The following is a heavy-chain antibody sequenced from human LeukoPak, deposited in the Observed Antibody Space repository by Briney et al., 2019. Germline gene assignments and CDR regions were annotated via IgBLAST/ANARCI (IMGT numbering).Heavy chain of an antibody. J-gene: IGHJ5*01. D-gene: IGHD1-26*01. Sequence: PGGSLRLSCAVSGFTVSDTHMSWVRQPPGEGLKWVSAMYTGGTTYYADSVTGRFTVSRDTSRNTLFLHMNSLRAEDTAVYFCAKEGATSGGGLASWGQGALVIVSS. V-gene: IGHV3-53*03. CDR3: AKEGATSGGGLAS. CDR1: GFTVSDTH. CDR2: MYTGGTT.